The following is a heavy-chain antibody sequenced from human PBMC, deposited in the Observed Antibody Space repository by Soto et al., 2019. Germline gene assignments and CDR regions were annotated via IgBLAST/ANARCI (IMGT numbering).Heavy chain of an antibody. CDR2: INDSGNI. CDR3: ARGLILWFGELSRRGGYYYYMDV. Sequence: WTWIRQTPGQGLEWIGEINDSGNINYNPSLKSRVTILVDTAKKQISLKLSSVTAADTAVYYCARGLILWFGELSRRGGYYYYMDVWGKGPRSPSP. V-gene: IGHV4-34*01. J-gene: IGHJ6*03. D-gene: IGHD3-10*01.